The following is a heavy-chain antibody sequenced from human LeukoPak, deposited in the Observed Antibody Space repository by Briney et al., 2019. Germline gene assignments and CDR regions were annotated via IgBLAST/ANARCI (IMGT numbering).Heavy chain of an antibody. D-gene: IGHD5-18*01. J-gene: IGHJ4*02. Sequence: PSETLSLTCAVYGGSFSGYYWSWIRQPPGKGLEWIGEIKHSGSTNYNPSLKSRVTISVDTSKNQFSLKLSSVTAADTAVYYCARKGGYSYGYDYWGQGTLVTVSS. CDR3: ARKGGYSYGYDY. V-gene: IGHV4-34*01. CDR1: GGSFSGYY. CDR2: IKHSGST.